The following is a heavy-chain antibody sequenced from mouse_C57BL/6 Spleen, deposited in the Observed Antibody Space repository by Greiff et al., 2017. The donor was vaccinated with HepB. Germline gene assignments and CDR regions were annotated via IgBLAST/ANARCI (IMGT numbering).Heavy chain of an antibody. D-gene: IGHD1-1*01. CDR3: AKNFHYGSSFYYAMDY. CDR2: IWRGGST. Sequence: VQLKESGPGLVQPSQSLSITCTVSGFSLTSYGVHWVRQSPGKGLEWLGVIWRGGSTDYNAAFMSRLSITKDNSKSQVFFKMNSLQADDTAIYYCAKNFHYGSSFYYAMDYWGQGTSVTVSS. V-gene: IGHV2-5*01. CDR1: GFSLTSYG. J-gene: IGHJ4*01.